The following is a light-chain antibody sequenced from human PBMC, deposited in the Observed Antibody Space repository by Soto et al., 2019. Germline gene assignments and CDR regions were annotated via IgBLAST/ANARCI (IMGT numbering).Light chain of an antibody. V-gene: IGKV1-17*01. CDR3: QQHASYPRD. CDR1: QNIRNY. Sequence: QMTQSPSSLSASVGDNVTITCRASQNIRNYLNCCHQKPGEAPKRLIYSASCLETGVPSRFSGTGSGTEFTLTIISLQPEDFATYYCQQHASYPRDFGQGTKVDIK. J-gene: IGKJ1*01. CDR2: SAS.